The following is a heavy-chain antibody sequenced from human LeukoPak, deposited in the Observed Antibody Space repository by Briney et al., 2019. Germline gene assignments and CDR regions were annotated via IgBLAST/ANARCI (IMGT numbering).Heavy chain of an antibody. CDR1: GFTVSSNY. J-gene: IGHJ5*02. D-gene: IGHD5-24*01. CDR2: IDSGGSR. CDR3: ARGGSDGYNP. Sequence: PGGSLRLSCAASGFTVSSNYMSWVRQAPGKGLEWVSVIDSGGSRGYAESVKGRFTISRDNSKNTLYLQVNSLRAEDTAVYYCARGGSDGYNPWGQGTLVTVSS. V-gene: IGHV3-66*01.